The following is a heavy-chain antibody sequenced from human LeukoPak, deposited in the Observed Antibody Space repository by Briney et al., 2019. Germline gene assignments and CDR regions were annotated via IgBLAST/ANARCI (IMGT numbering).Heavy chain of an antibody. D-gene: IGHD6-6*01. CDR3: ARSSSSFDY. CDR2: IYYSGST. CDR1: GGSIRSYY. J-gene: IGHJ4*02. V-gene: IGHV4-59*01. Sequence: SETLSLTCTVSGGSIRSYYWSWIRQPPGKGLEWIGYIYYSGSTNYNPSLKSRVTISVDTSKNQFSLKLSSVTAADTAVYYCARSSSSFDYWGQGTLVTVSS.